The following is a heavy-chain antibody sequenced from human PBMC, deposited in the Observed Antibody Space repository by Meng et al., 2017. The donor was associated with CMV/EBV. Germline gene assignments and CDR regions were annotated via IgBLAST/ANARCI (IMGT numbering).Heavy chain of an antibody. CDR2: ISSSGSTI. J-gene: IGHJ4*02. CDR1: GFTFSSYS. V-gene: IGHV3-48*04. D-gene: IGHD6-13*01. Sequence: GESLKISCAASGFTFSSYSMNWVRQAPGKGLEWVSYISSSGSTIYYADSVKGRFTISRDNAKNSLYLQMNSLRAEDTAVYYCARVGYSSSSYWGQGTLVTVSS. CDR3: ARVGYSSSSY.